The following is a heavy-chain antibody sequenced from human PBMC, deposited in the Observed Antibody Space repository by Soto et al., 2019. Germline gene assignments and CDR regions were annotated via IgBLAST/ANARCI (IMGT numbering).Heavy chain of an antibody. V-gene: IGHV4-59*08. D-gene: IGHD2-2*01. J-gene: IGHJ5*02. CDR3: ARLSSSTSSISS. Sequence: SETLSLTCTVSDGTIRVYYWNWIQQHPEKGMVWIGYISYSGSTNYIPSLKSRVTMSVDTSKNQFSLKLSSVTAADTALYSGARLSSSTSSISSWGQGTLVTVSS. CDR2: ISYSGST. CDR1: DGTIRVYY.